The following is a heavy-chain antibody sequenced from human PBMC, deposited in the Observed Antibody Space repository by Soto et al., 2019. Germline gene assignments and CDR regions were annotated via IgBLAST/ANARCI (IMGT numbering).Heavy chain of an antibody. CDR3: ANTLFGIYDSSANWFDP. J-gene: IGHJ5*02. CDR1: GFSLSTSGVG. Sequence: QITLKESGPPLVKPTQTLTLTCTFSGFSLSTSGVGVGWIRQPPGKALEWLALIYWDDDKRYSPSLKSRLTIPKDTSKNQVVLTITNMDPVDTATYYCANTLFGIYDSSANWFDPWGQGTLVTVSS. V-gene: IGHV2-5*02. D-gene: IGHD3-22*01. CDR2: IYWDDDK.